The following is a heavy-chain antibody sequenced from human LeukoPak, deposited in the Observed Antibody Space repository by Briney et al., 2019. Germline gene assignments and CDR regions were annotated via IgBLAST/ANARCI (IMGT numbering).Heavy chain of an antibody. Sequence: SGPTLVNPTQTLTLTCTFSGFSLSTSGVGVAWIRQPPGKALEWLALIYGNDNKRYRPSLKSRLTITKDTSENQVVLRMTSMDPVDTATYYCAHDSPGNYGFDYWGQGTLVTVSS. D-gene: IGHD3-16*01. CDR2: IYGNDNK. CDR3: AHDSPGNYGFDY. V-gene: IGHV2-5*01. CDR1: GFSLSTSGVG. J-gene: IGHJ4*02.